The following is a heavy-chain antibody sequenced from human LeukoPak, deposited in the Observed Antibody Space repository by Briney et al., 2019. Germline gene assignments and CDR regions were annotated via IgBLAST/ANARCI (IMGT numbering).Heavy chain of an antibody. CDR2: INPTSGDT. CDR1: GYTFTGYY. J-gene: IGHJ3*02. Sequence: ASVKVSCKASGYTFTGYYMHWVRQAPGQGLEWMGWINPTSGDTNYLQKFQGRVTMTRDTSISTAYMDLSSLRADDTAVYFCAGGDGDGPARRAFDIWGQGTMVTVSS. CDR3: AGGDGDGPARRAFDI. V-gene: IGHV1-2*02. D-gene: IGHD7-27*01.